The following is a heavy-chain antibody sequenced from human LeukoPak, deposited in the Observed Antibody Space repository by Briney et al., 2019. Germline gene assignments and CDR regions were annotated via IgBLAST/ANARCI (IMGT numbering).Heavy chain of an antibody. CDR2: IWYDGSNK. CDR1: GFILSNYG. V-gene: IGHV3-33*01. Sequence: SGGSLRLSCAESGFILSNYGIHRVRQAPGKGLEWVAVIWYDGSNKYYADSVKGRFTISRDNSKNTLFLQMKMCRAEDTAVYYCARGFDLWGRGTLVTVSS. J-gene: IGHJ2*01. D-gene: IGHD3-9*01. CDR3: ARGFDL.